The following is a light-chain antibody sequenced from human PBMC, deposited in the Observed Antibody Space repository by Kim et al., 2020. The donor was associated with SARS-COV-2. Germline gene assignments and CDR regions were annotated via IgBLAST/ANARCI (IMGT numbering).Light chain of an antibody. CDR2: EVN. Sequence: GQSVAISCTGTSSDIGAYNYVSWYQTHPGKAPKLIIYEVNKRPSGVPDRFSGSKSDNTASLTVSRLQAEDEADYYCSSYAGINSVVFGGGTQLTVL. CDR1: SSDIGAYNY. J-gene: IGLJ2*01. CDR3: SSYAGINSVV. V-gene: IGLV2-8*01.